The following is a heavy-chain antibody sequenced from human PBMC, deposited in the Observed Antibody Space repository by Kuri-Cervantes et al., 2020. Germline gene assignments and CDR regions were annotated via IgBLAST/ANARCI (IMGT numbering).Heavy chain of an antibody. CDR3: ARGPYCSGGSCYGPGDYYYGMDV. D-gene: IGHD2-15*01. V-gene: IGHV4-38-2*01. CDR2: IYHSGST. CDR1: GYSISSGYY. J-gene: IGHJ6*02. Sequence: ESLKISCAVSGYSISSGYYWGWIRQPPGKGLEWIGSIYHSGSTYYNPSLKSRVTISVDTSKNQFSLKLSSVTAADTAVYYCARGPYCSGGSCYGPGDYYYGMDVWGQGTTVTVSS.